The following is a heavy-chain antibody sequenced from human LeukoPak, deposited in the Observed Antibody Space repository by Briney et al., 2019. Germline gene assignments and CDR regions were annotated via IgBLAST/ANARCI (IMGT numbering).Heavy chain of an antibody. CDR2: IIPILGIA. D-gene: IGHD3-10*01. CDR3: ARDPTDYYGSGSYYNVAYN. J-gene: IGHJ4*02. Sequence: GASVKVSCKASGYTFTSYAISWVRQAPGQGLEWMGRIIPILGIANYAQKFQGRVTITADKSTSTAYMELSSLRSEDTAVYYCARDPTDYYGSGSYYNVAYNWGQGTLVTVSS. CDR1: GYTFTSYA. V-gene: IGHV1-69*04.